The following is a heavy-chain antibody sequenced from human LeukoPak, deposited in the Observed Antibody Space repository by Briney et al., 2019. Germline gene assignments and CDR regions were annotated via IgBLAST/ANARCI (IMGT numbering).Heavy chain of an antibody. V-gene: IGHV3-33*08. D-gene: IGHD2-2*01. CDR3: ARDFGCSSISCSALVADY. CDR1: GFTVSSHY. J-gene: IGHJ4*02. CDR2: IWYDGTKE. Sequence: GGSLRLSCAASGFTVSSHYMSWVRQAPGKGLEWVAIIWYDGTKEYYADSVKGRFTISRDNPKNTLYLQMNSLRAEDTAVYYCARDFGCSSISCSALVADYWGQGTLVTVSS.